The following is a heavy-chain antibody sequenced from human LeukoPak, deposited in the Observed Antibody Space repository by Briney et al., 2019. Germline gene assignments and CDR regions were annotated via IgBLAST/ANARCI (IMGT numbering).Heavy chain of an antibody. V-gene: IGHV3-48*01. D-gene: IGHD3-10*01. CDR2: ITGDNKA. CDR3: VRGGVADGNYFGD. Sequence: HAGGSLRLSCVGSGFAYDHCSMNWVRQAPGKGLEWLSYITGDNKAYYADSLKGRFVISRDNAKNSVYLQMNSLSVKDTAVYYCVRGGVADGNYFGDWGQGTVVTVSS. CDR1: GFAYDHCS. J-gene: IGHJ4*02.